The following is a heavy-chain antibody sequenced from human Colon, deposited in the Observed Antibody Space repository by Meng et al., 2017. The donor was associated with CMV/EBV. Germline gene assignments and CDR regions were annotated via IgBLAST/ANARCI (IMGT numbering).Heavy chain of an antibody. CDR2: INQDGSEK. Sequence: ESLKISCAASGFTFSNYWMSWVRQTPGKGLEWVANINQDGSEKYYVDSVKGRFTISRDNAKNSLYLQMNSLRAEDTAVYYCARDANCSSTSCYLSAYYYGMDVWGQGTTVTVSS. CDR1: GFTFSNYW. CDR3: ARDANCSSTSCYLSAYYYGMDV. J-gene: IGHJ6*02. D-gene: IGHD2-2*01. V-gene: IGHV3-7*01.